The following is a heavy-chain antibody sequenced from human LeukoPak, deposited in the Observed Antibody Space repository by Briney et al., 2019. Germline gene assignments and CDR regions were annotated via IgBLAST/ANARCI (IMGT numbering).Heavy chain of an antibody. D-gene: IGHD4-17*01. Sequence: GGSLRLSCAASEFTFSSYSMNWVRQAPGKGLEWVSYITNSGNSKSYADSVKGRFTISRDNTKNSLYLQMNGLRAEDTAVYYCARDADGASHTLDYWGQGTLVTVSS. CDR3: ARDADGASHTLDY. CDR1: EFTFSSYS. CDR2: ITNSGNSK. J-gene: IGHJ4*02. V-gene: IGHV3-48*01.